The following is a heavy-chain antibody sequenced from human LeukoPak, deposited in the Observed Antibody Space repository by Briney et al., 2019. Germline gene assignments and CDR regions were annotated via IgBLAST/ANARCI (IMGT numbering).Heavy chain of an antibody. V-gene: IGHV1-2*02. CDR3: ARVLGGSGSYHYYYYMDV. D-gene: IGHD3-10*01. CDR1: GYTFTGYY. J-gene: IGHJ6*03. Sequence: ASVKVSCKASGYTFTGYYMHWVRQAPGQGLEWMGWINPNSGGTNYAQKFQGRVTMTRDTSISTAYMELSRLRSDDAAVYYCARVLGGSGSYHYYYYMDVWGKGTTVTVSS. CDR2: INPNSGGT.